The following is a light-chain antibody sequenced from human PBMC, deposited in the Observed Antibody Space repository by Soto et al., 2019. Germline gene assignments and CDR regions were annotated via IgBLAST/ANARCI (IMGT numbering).Light chain of an antibody. Sequence: QSVLTQPASVSGSPGQSITISCTGTSNTIGGYNVVSWYQQHPGTAPKVIIYEGIKRPSGVSNRFSGSISGSTASLTIPGLQAEDEADYYCCSYVGATTYVFGTGTKVTVL. V-gene: IGLV2-23*01. CDR2: EGI. J-gene: IGLJ1*01. CDR3: CSYVGATTYV. CDR1: SNTIGGYNV.